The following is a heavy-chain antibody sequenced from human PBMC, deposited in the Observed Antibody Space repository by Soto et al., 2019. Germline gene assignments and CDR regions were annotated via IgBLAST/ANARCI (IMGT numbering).Heavy chain of an antibody. CDR3: ARADSSGYYPFDY. J-gene: IGHJ4*02. Sequence: SVKVSCKASGGTFSSYAISWVRQAPGQGLEWMGGIIPIFGTANYAQKFQGRVTITADESTSTAYMELSSLRSEDTAVYYCARADSSGYYPFDYWGQGTLVTVSS. CDR1: GGTFSSYA. V-gene: IGHV1-69*13. D-gene: IGHD3-22*01. CDR2: IIPIFGTA.